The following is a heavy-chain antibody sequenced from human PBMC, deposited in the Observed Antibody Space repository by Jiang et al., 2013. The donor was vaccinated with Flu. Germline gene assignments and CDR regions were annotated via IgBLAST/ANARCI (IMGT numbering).Heavy chain of an antibody. Sequence: VQLLESGGGLVQPGGSLRLSCAASGFTFSTYAMYWVRQAPGKGLEYVSLISSNGRSTYYANSVKGRFTMSRDNSKNRLYLQMGSLRPEDMAVYYCARERCGGDCWSDYWGQGTL. CDR1: GFTFSTYA. D-gene: IGHD2-21*02. V-gene: IGHV3-64*01. CDR2: ISSNGRST. CDR3: ARERCGGDCWSDY. J-gene: IGHJ4*02.